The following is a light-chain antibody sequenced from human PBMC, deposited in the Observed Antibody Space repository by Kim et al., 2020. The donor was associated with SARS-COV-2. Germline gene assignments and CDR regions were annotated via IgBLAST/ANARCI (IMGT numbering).Light chain of an antibody. V-gene: IGLV6-57*01. J-gene: IGLJ3*02. CDR2: EDN. CDR3: QSYDSSLWV. CDR1: SGSIASSY. Sequence: GKTVTTSCTRSSGSIASSYVQWYQQRPGSSPTTVIYEDNQRPSGVPDRFSGSSDSSSNSASLTISGLKTEDEADYYCQSYDSSLWVFGGGTQLTVL.